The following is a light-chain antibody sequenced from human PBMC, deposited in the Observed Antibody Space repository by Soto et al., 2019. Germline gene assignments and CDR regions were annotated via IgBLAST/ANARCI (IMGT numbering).Light chain of an antibody. CDR1: QSVSSN. CDR2: GAS. CDR3: QQTYTAPYT. J-gene: IGKJ2*01. Sequence: EIVMTQSPATLSVSPGERATLSCRASQSVSSNLAWYQQKPGQAPRLLIYGASTRATGIPARFSGSGSGTDFTLTISGLQPEDFATYYCQQTYTAPYTFGQGTKV. V-gene: IGKV3-15*01.